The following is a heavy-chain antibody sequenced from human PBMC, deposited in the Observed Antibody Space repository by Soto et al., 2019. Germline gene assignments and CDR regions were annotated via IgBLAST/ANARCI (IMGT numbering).Heavy chain of an antibody. CDR2: INHSGST. CDR3: ARRPFVLRFLEWLPRTQYYYYYYGMDV. D-gene: IGHD3-3*01. J-gene: IGHJ6*02. V-gene: IGHV4-34*01. Sequence: SETLSLTCAVYGGSFSGYYWSWIRQPPGKGLEWIGEINHSGSTNYNPSLKSRVTIAVDTSKNQFSLKLSSVTAADTAVYYCARRPFVLRFLEWLPRTQYYYYYYGMDVWGQGTTVTVSS. CDR1: GGSFSGYY.